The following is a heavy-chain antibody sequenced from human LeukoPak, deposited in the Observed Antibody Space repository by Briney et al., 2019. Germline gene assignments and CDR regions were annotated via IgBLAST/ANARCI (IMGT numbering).Heavy chain of an antibody. CDR2: ISTYNSNI. Sequence: ASVKVSCKASGYTFTNYGIGWVRQAPGQGLEWMGWISTYNSNINFAQRFQDRVTMTTETFANTAYMELRSLRCEDTAVYYCARAPTAVDAFDIWGQGTMVTVSS. J-gene: IGHJ3*02. CDR3: ARAPTAVDAFDI. V-gene: IGHV1-18*01. D-gene: IGHD4-17*01. CDR1: GYTFTNYG.